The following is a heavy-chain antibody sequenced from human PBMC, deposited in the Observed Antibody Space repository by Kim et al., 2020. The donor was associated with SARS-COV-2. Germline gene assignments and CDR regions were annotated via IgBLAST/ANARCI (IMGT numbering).Heavy chain of an antibody. CDR2: ISIGGDST. J-gene: IGHJ4*02. CDR3: AKSGQFDY. V-gene: IGHV3-23*01. D-gene: IGHD5-12*01. CDR1: GFTFSNYA. Sequence: GGSLRLSCAASGFTFSNYAMSWVRQAQGKGLEWVSTISIGGDSTSYADSVKGRFTISRDNSKNTLSLHMNSLRPEDTALYYCAKSGQFDYWGQGILVTVSS.